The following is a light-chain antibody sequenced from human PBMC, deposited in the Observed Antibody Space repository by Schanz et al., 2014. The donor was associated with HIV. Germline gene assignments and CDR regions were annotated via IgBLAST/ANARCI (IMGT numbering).Light chain of an antibody. Sequence: EIVMTQSPATLSLSPGERATLSCRASQNVRSNYLAWYQQKPGQAPRLLIYGASIRATGIPDRFSGSGSGTDFTLTISRLEPEDFAVYYCQHYGSSFGPGTKVDIK. CDR1: QNVRSNY. CDR2: GAS. CDR3: QHYGSS. V-gene: IGKV3-20*01. J-gene: IGKJ3*01.